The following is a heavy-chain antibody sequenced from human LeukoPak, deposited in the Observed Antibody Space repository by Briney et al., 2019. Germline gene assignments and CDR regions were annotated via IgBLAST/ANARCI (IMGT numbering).Heavy chain of an antibody. V-gene: IGHV4-59*13. CDR1: GGSIHSYY. J-gene: IGHJ4*02. Sequence: PSETLSLTCTVSGGSIHSYYWSWIQQPPGKGLEWIGYISYSGSTYYNPSLKSRVTISLGTSKNQFSLRLTSVTAADTAMYYCARGRNDFDYWGQGTLVTVSS. D-gene: IGHD1-1*01. CDR2: ISYSGST. CDR3: ARGRNDFDY.